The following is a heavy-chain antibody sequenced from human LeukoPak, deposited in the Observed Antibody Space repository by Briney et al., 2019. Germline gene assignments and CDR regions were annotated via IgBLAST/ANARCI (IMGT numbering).Heavy chain of an antibody. CDR2: IDTSTTYM. CDR1: GFTFSSYS. Sequence: GGSLRLSCAASGFTFSSYSMNWVRQAPGKGLEWVSSIDTSTTYMTYADSVEGRFTISRDNARNSLYLQMNSLRAEDTAVYYCAREAGTGERWYFDLWGRGTLVTVSS. J-gene: IGHJ2*01. D-gene: IGHD7-27*01. CDR3: AREAGTGERWYFDL. V-gene: IGHV3-21*01.